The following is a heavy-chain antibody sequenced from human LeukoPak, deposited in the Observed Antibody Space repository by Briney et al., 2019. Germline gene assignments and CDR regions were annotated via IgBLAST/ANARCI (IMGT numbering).Heavy chain of an antibody. J-gene: IGHJ4*02. Sequence: GGSLRLSCAASGFTFSSYAMHWVRQAPGKGLEWVAVISYDGSNKYYADSVKGRFTISRDNSKNTLYLQMNSLRAEDTAVYYCAKDYLWGYYDSSGYSDYWGQGTLVTVSS. V-gene: IGHV3-30-3*01. CDR1: GFTFSSYA. CDR2: ISYDGSNK. D-gene: IGHD3-22*01. CDR3: AKDYLWGYYDSSGYSDY.